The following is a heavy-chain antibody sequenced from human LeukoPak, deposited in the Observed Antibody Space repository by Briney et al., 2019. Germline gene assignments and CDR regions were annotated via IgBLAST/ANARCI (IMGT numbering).Heavy chain of an antibody. J-gene: IGHJ4*02. D-gene: IGHD3-22*01. CDR1: GYSLTELS. V-gene: IGHV1-24*01. Sequence: GASVKVSCKVSGYSLTELSMHWVRQTLGKGLEWMGGFDPEAGETIYAQKFQGRVTMTEDTSTDTAYMELSSLRSEDTAVFYCATWAGAVIVDKNGGVYWGQGTLVTVSS. CDR3: ATWAGAVIVDKNGGVY. CDR2: FDPEAGET.